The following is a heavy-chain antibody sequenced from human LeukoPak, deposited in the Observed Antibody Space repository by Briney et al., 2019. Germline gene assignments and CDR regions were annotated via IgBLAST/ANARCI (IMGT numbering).Heavy chain of an antibody. J-gene: IGHJ3*02. V-gene: IGHV4-31*03. CDR2: IYYSGST. D-gene: IGHD3-22*01. CDR3: ARDLPPEGYSSGYEYAFDI. Sequence: SQTLSLTCTVSGGSISSGGYYWSWIRQHPGKGLEWTVYIYYSGSTYYNPSLKSRVTISVDTSKNQFSLKLSSVTAADTAVYYCARDLPPEGYSSGYEYAFDIWGQGTMVTVSS. CDR1: GGSISSGGYY.